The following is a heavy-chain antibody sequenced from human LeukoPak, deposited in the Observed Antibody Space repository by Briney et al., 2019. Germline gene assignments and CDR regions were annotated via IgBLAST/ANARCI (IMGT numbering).Heavy chain of an antibody. CDR2: IYSGGST. CDR1: GFTVSSNY. CDR3: ASSLDQYYYDSSGYYDY. J-gene: IGHJ4*02. V-gene: IGHV3-66*01. Sequence: GGSLRLSCAASGFTVSSNYMSWVRQAPGKGLEWVSVIYSGGSTYYADSVKGRFTISRDNSKNTLYLQMNSLRAEDTAVYYCASSLDQYYYDSSGYYDYWGQGTLVTVSS. D-gene: IGHD3-22*01.